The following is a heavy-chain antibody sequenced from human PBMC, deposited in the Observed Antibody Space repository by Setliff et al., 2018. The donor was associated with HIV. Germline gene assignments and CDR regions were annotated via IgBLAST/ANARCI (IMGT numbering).Heavy chain of an antibody. CDR3: ARSRTSSGYYGVTGYGMDV. V-gene: IGHV5-51*01. CDR2: IYPGDSDT. J-gene: IGHJ6*02. CDR1: GYSFTKFW. D-gene: IGHD3-22*01. Sequence: GESLKISCQASGYSFTKFWIGWVRQMPGKGLEWMGLIYPGDSDTRYSPSFQGQVTISVATSKNQFSLKLNSVTTADTAVYYCARSRTSSGYYGVTGYGMDVWGQGTTVTVSS.